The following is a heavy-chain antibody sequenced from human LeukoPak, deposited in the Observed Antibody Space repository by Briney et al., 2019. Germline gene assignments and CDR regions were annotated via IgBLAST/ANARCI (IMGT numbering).Heavy chain of an antibody. CDR2: INPSGGST. V-gene: IGHV1-46*01. Sequence: ASVKVSCKASGYTFSGYYMHWVRQAPGQGLEWMGIINPSGGSTSYAQKFQGRVTMTRDMSTSTVYMELSSLRSEDTAVYYCARDFRDGYSHNNWFDPWGQGTLVTVSS. D-gene: IGHD5-24*01. J-gene: IGHJ5*02. CDR1: GYTFSGYY. CDR3: ARDFRDGYSHNNWFDP.